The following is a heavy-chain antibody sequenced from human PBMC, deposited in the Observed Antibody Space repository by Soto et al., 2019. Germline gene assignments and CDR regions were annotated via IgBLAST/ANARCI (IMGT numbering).Heavy chain of an antibody. D-gene: IGHD3-3*01. CDR2: ISGRGGST. J-gene: IGHJ6*02. V-gene: IGHV3-23*01. CDR3: AKDTYDFWSGYPSDGMDV. CDR1: GFTFSSYA. Sequence: LGLSCAASGFTFSSYAMSWVRRAPGKRLEWVSAISGRGGSTYYADSVKGRFTISRDNSKNTMYLQMNSLRAEDTAGYYCAKDTYDFWSGYPSDGMDVWGQGTTVTVSS.